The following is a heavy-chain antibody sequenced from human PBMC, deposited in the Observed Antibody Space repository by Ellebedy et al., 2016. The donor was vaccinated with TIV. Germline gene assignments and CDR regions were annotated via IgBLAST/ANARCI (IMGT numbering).Heavy chain of an antibody. Sequence: GESLKISXAAFGFSFGDYAMNWFRQAPGKGLEWVGFMRSKTYGGTIEYAASVKGRFTISRDDSKSIVYLQMSSLKIEDTAVYFCTRDPAGGNSGASFASWGQGTLVTVSS. V-gene: IGHV3-49*03. CDR1: GFSFGDYA. D-gene: IGHD4-23*01. J-gene: IGHJ4*02. CDR3: TRDPAGGNSGASFAS. CDR2: MRSKTYGGTI.